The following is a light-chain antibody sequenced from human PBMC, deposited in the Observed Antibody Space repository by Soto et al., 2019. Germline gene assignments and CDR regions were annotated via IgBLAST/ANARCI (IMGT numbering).Light chain of an antibody. CDR3: QQYGSSSYT. J-gene: IGKJ2*01. V-gene: IGKV3-20*01. Sequence: EIVLTQSPGTLSLSPGERATLSCRASQSVSSSYLAWYQQKPGQAPRLLIYDASSRATGIPDRFSGSGSGTDFTLTISRLEPVDVAVYYCQQYGSSSYTFGQGTNLEIK. CDR2: DAS. CDR1: QSVSSSY.